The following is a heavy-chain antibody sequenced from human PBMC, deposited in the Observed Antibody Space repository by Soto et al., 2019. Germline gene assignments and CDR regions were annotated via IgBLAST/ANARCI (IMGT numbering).Heavy chain of an antibody. D-gene: IGHD5-12*01. J-gene: IGHJ3*02. V-gene: IGHV3-48*03. CDR1: GFTFSSYE. CDR3: TKEKSVMYSGYDAFDI. CDR2: ISSSGTI. Sequence: GSLRLSCAASGFTFSSYEMDWVRQAPGKGLEWVAYISSSGTILYGDSVKGRFTISRDNADNSLYLQMNSLTAEDTAVYYCTKEKSVMYSGYDAFDIWGRGTMVTVSS.